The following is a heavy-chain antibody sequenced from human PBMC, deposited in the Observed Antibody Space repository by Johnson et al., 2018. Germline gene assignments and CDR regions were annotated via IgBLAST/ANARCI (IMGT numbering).Heavy chain of an antibody. Sequence: VQLVQSGGGLVQPGRSLRLSCAASGFTFDDYAMHWVRQAPGKGLEWVSGISWTSGRIVYADSVKGRFTISRDNAKGSLYLQMNSVRAEDTALYYCAKAPTPNTAPHYMDVWAKGTTVTVSS. V-gene: IGHV3-9*01. D-gene: IGHD5-18*01. CDR1: GFTFDDYA. CDR2: ISWTSGRI. CDR3: AKAPTPNTAPHYMDV. J-gene: IGHJ6*03.